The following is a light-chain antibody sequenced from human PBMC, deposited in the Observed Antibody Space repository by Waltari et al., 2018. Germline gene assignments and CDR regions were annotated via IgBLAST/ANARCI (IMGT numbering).Light chain of an antibody. CDR2: KAS. CDR3: QQYDSYSPWT. Sequence: DIQMTQSPSTLSASVGDRVTITCRASQSISSWLAWYQQKPGKAPNLLIYKASSLESGVPSRFSGSGSGTEFTLTISSLQPDDFATYYCQQYDSYSPWTCGQGTKVEIK. V-gene: IGKV1-5*03. CDR1: QSISSW. J-gene: IGKJ1*01.